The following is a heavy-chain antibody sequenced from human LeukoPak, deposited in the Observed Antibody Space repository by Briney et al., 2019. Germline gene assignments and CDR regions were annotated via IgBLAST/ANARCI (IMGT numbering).Heavy chain of an antibody. Sequence: GGSLRLSCAASGFTFSSYWMSWVRQAPGKGLEWVANIKQDGSEKYYVDSVKGRFTISRDNAKNSLYLQMNSLRAEDTAVYYCARETYYDFWSGEWGYFDLWGRDTLVTVSS. J-gene: IGHJ2*01. CDR3: ARETYYDFWSGEWGYFDL. D-gene: IGHD3-3*01. CDR2: IKQDGSEK. V-gene: IGHV3-7*01. CDR1: GFTFSSYW.